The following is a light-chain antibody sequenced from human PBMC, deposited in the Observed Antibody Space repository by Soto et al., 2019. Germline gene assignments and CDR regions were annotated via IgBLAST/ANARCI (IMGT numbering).Light chain of an antibody. Sequence: EIVLTQSPGTLSLSPGERATLSCRASQSVSSSYLAWYQQKPGQAPRLLIYGASSRATGVPDRFSGSGSGTDFTLTISRLEPEDFAVYYCQPYGSSPNTFGQGTKVEIK. CDR2: GAS. J-gene: IGKJ1*01. V-gene: IGKV3-20*01. CDR3: QPYGSSPNT. CDR1: QSVSSSY.